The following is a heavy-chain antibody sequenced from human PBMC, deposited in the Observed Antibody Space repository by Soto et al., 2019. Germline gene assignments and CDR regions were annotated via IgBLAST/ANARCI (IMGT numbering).Heavy chain of an antibody. CDR1: GGSSSCGGYS. J-gene: IGHJ5*02. V-gene: IGHV4-30-2*01. CDR3: ARASGYCRGGSCPVGWFDP. CDR2: IYHSGST. D-gene: IGHD2-15*01. Sequence: QLQLQESGSGLVKPSQTLSLTCAVSGGSSSCGGYSWSWTRQPPGKGLEGIGDIYHSGSTYYNPPLQSRVTISVDRAKKKFPLKLRSVSAADTAVYYCARASGYCRGGSCPVGWFDPWGQGTLVTVYS.